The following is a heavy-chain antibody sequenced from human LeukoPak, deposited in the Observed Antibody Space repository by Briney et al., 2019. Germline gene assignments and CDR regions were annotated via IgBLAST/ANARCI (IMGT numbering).Heavy chain of an antibody. CDR1: GFTFSSYA. CDR2: ISGSGGST. J-gene: IGHJ6*03. CDR3: AKDGTSPFGYYYMDV. Sequence: PGGSLRLSCAASGFTFSSYAMSWVRQAPGKGLEWVSAISGSGGSTYYADSVEGRFTISRDNSKNTLYLQMNSLRAEDTAVYYCAKDGTSPFGYYYMDVWGKGTTVTVSS. V-gene: IGHV3-23*01. D-gene: IGHD2-2*01.